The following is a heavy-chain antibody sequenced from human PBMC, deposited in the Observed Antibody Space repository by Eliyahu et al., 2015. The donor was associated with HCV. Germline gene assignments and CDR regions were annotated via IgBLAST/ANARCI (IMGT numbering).Heavy chain of an antibody. Sequence: QVQLQQWGAGLLKPSETLSLTCAVYGGSFSGYYWSWIRQPPGKGLEWIGEINHSGSTNYNPSLKSRVTISVDTSKNQFSLKLSSVTAADTAVYYCARAVEFATGDRHGMSFDYWGQGTLVTVSS. CDR2: INHSGST. D-gene: IGHD7-27*01. CDR3: ARAVEFATGDRHGMSFDY. CDR1: GGSFSGYY. J-gene: IGHJ4*02. V-gene: IGHV4-34*01.